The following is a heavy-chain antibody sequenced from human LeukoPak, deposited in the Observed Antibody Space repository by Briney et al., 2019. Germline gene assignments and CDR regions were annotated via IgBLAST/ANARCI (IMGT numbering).Heavy chain of an antibody. J-gene: IGHJ4*02. Sequence: GESLKISCKGSGYSFTSYWIGWVRQMPGKGLECVGIIYPGDSDTRYSPSFQGQVTISADKSISTAYLQWSSLKALDTARYYCASIVGATTVFDYWGQGTLVTVSS. CDR3: ASIVGATTVFDY. CDR1: GYSFTSYW. D-gene: IGHD1-26*01. CDR2: IYPGDSDT. V-gene: IGHV5-51*01.